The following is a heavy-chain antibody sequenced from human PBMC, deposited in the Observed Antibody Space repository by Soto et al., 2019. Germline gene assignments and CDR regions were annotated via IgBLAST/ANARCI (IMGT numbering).Heavy chain of an antibody. J-gene: IGHJ4*02. Sequence: QVQLLQSGAEVKKPGASVKVSCKTSGYTFTDYGITWVRQAPGQGLEWMGWISAKNGNTNYVQKFRDRVTMTTDTSTITAYMELRSLTSDDTAVYYCARDKEFPDYWGQGTLVTVSS. CDR2: ISAKNGNT. CDR3: ARDKEFPDY. CDR1: GYTFTDYG. V-gene: IGHV1-18*01.